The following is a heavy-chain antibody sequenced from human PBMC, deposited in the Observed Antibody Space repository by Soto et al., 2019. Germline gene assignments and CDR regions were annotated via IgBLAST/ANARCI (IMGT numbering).Heavy chain of an antibody. V-gene: IGHV1-2*02. CDR3: ARDLGGLGDPFDN. CDR2: INPSTGGT. Sequence: QVHLVQSGAEVKKAGASVKVSCKASGYTFTGYYIHWVRQAPGQGFEWVGWINPSTGGTSYAQKFQGRATVTRDTSISTAYMELTRLRSNDTAVYYCARDLGGLGDPFDNWGQGTRVTVFS. D-gene: IGHD3-16*01. CDR1: GYTFTGYY. J-gene: IGHJ4*02.